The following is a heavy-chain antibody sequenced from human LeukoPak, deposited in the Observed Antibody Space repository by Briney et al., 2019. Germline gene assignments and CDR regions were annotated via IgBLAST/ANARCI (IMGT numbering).Heavy chain of an antibody. D-gene: IGHD3-9*01. CDR3: ARAGGFLLRYFDWLLHMLNDP. Sequence: GGSLRLSCAPSGFTFSSYAMHWVRQAPGKGLEWVAVISYDGSNKYYADSVKGRFTISRDNSKNTLYLQMNSLRAEDTAVYYCARAGGFLLRYFDWLLHMLNDPWGQGTLVTVSS. CDR1: GFTFSSYA. CDR2: ISYDGSNK. V-gene: IGHV3-30-3*01. J-gene: IGHJ5*02.